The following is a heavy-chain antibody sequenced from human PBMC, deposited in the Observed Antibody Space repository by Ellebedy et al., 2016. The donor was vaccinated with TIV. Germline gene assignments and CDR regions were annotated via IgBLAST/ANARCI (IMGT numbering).Heavy chain of an antibody. V-gene: IGHV1-3*01. CDR2: INVGNGNT. CDR1: GYTFTSYA. CDR3: ATDGLAKSYYYAMDV. J-gene: IGHJ6*02. Sequence: AASVKVSCKASGYTFTSYAMHWVRQAPGQRLEWMGWINVGNGNTKYSQKFQGRVTITRDTSASTAYMELSSLRSEDTAVYFCATDGLAKSYYYAMDVWGQGTTVIVSS. D-gene: IGHD3-10*01.